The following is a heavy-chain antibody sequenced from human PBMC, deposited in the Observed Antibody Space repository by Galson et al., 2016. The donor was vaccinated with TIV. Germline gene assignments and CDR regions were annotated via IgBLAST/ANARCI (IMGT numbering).Heavy chain of an antibody. V-gene: IGHV3-23*01. J-gene: IGHJ3*02. D-gene: IGHD5-24*01. CDR2: ISGSGVNT. CDR1: GFPFDSYA. Sequence: SLRLSCAASGFPFDSYAMNWVRQTPGKGLEWISAISGSGVNTYYADSVRGRFTISKDNSKLTLYLQMNSLRTDDTAVYYCARDQSRDGYNWWGSDVFDSWGQGTMVTVSS. CDR3: ARDQSRDGYNWWGSDVFDS.